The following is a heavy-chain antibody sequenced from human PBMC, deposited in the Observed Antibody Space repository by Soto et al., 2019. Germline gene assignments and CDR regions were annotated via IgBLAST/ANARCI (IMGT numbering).Heavy chain of an antibody. V-gene: IGHV1-18*01. CDR2: ISTYNGNT. D-gene: IGHD4-17*01. CDR1: GYSFTTSG. CDR3: ARRLYGDYDY. Sequence: VKVSCKASGYSFTTSGITWVRQAPGQGLEWMGWISTYNGNTNYAQKLQDRVTLTTDTSTSTAYMELRSLRSDDTAVYYCARRLYGDYDYWGQGTLVTVSS. J-gene: IGHJ4*02.